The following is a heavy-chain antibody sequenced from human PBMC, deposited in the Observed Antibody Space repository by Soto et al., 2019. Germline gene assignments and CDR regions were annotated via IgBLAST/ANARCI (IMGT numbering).Heavy chain of an antibody. CDR3: AKADGEQWLIPHLDN. CDR1: GFNFKKFA. D-gene: IGHD6-19*01. J-gene: IGHJ4*02. Sequence: EVQLLESGGGVVQRGGCLRLSCVASGFNFKKFAMAWVRQAPGEGLEWVSGISCGGGSTSYADSVKGRFSTARDDSKNTLSLQMNGLSVEDTAQYFCAKADGEQWLIPHLDNWGQGTLVTVS. CDR2: ISCGGGST. V-gene: IGHV3-23*01.